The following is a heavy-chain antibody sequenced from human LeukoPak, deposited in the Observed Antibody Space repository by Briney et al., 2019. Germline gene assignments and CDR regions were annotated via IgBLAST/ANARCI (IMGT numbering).Heavy chain of an antibody. CDR2: IYSGGGA. J-gene: IGHJ5*02. CDR3: ARVFPPNWFDP. D-gene: IGHD3-10*02. V-gene: IGHV3-66*01. Sequence: GGSLRLSCAASGFSVTSNYMSWVRQAPGRGLEWVSIIYSGGGAYYADSVKGRFTISRDNSRNTLFLQLNSLRAEDTAMYYCARVFPPNWFDPWGQGTLVTVSS. CDR1: GFSVTSNY.